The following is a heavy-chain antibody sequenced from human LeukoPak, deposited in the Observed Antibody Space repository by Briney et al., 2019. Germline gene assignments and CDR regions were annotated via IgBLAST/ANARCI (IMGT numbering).Heavy chain of an antibody. J-gene: IGHJ4*02. CDR3: AKDSYGDYPGY. CDR1: GFTLSTYW. CDR2: IKQDGSGE. Sequence: GGSLRLSCAASGFTLSTYWMSWVRQAPGKGLEWVANIKQDGSGENYVDSVKGRFTISGDNAKNSLFLQMNSLRAEDTAVYYCAKDSYGDYPGYWGQGTLVTVSS. V-gene: IGHV3-7*01. D-gene: IGHD4-17*01.